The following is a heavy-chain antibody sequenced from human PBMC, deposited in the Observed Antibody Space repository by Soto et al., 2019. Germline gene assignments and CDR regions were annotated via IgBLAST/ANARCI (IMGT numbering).Heavy chain of an antibody. J-gene: IGHJ4*02. Sequence: PGGSLRLSCAASGFTFSSYGMHWVRQAPGKGLEWVAVISYDGSNKYYADSVKGRFTISRDNSKNTLYLQMNSLRAEDTAVYYCAKDKSPYWGQGTLVTVSS. CDR2: ISYDGSNK. V-gene: IGHV3-30*18. CDR1: GFTFSSYG. CDR3: AKDKSPY.